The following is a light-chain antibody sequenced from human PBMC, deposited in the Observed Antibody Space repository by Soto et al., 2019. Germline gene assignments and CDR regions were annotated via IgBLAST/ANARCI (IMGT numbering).Light chain of an antibody. CDR3: QQYSSPWT. V-gene: IGKV1-5*01. CDR1: QSVSNS. J-gene: IGKJ1*01. Sequence: DIQMTQSPSTLSPSVGDTVTIACRASQSVSNSLAWYQQKPGKAPDLLIYDASTLESGVPSRFSGSGSGTEFTLTISSLQPDDFAAYYCQQYSSPWTFGQGTKVDIK. CDR2: DAS.